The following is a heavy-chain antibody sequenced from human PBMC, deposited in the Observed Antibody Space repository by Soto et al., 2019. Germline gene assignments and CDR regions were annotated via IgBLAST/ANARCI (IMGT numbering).Heavy chain of an antibody. CDR2: IYYSGST. D-gene: IGHD3-9*01. V-gene: IGHV4-31*03. CDR3: ARDSLVYYDILTGYYRVFDY. J-gene: IGHJ4*02. Sequence: SETLSLTCTVSGGSISSGGYYWSWIRQHPGKGLEWIGYIYYSGSTYYNPSLKSRVTISVDTSKNQFSLKLGSVTAADTAVYYCARDSLVYYDILTGYYRVFDYWGQGTLVTVSS. CDR1: GGSISSGGYY.